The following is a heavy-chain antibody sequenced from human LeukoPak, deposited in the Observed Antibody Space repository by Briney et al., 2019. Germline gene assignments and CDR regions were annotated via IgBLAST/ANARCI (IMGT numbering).Heavy chain of an antibody. V-gene: IGHV3-7*01. Sequence: PGGSLRLSCAASGFTFSSYWMSWVRQAPGKGLEWVANIKQDGSEKYYVDSVKGRFTISRDNAKNSLYLQMNSLRAEDTAVYYCARGGRKLYSGSYPYDYWGPGTLVSVSS. CDR2: IKQDGSEK. CDR3: ARGGRKLYSGSYPYDY. CDR1: GFTFSSYW. J-gene: IGHJ4*02. D-gene: IGHD1-26*01.